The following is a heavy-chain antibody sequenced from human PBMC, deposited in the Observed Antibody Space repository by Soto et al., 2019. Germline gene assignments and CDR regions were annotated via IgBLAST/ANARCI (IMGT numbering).Heavy chain of an antibody. Sequence: VGTLRLSCSASGCTFSSYAMCWGCQAPWKGLEWVWAMSGSGGSTYYADSVKGRFTISRDNSKNTLYLQMNSLRAEDTAVYYCANDREYYDSSGYPLVLYYFDYWGQGTLVTVSS. D-gene: IGHD3-22*01. CDR3: ANDREYYDSSGYPLVLYYFDY. CDR1: GCTFSSYA. V-gene: IGHV3-23*01. CDR2: MSGSGGST. J-gene: IGHJ4*02.